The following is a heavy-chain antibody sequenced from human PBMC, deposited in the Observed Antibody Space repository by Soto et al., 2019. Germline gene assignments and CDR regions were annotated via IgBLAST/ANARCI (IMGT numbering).Heavy chain of an antibody. D-gene: IGHD2-15*01. Sequence: QVQLVESGGGVVQPGRSLRLSCAASGFTFSSYGMHWVRQAPGKGLEWVAVIWYDGSNKYYADSVKDRFTISRDNSKNTLYLQMNSLRAEDTAVYYCAREGGGYCSGGSCYPPYYYYYGMDVWGQGTTVTVSS. CDR1: GFTFSSYG. CDR2: IWYDGSNK. J-gene: IGHJ6*02. CDR3: AREGGGYCSGGSCYPPYYYYYGMDV. V-gene: IGHV3-33*01.